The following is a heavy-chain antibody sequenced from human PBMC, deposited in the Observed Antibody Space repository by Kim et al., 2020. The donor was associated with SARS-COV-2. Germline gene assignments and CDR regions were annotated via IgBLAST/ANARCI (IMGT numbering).Heavy chain of an antibody. Sequence: SETLSLTCTVSGGSISSSSYYWGWIRQPPGKGLEWIGSIYYSGSTYYNPSLKSRVTISVDTSKNQFSLKLSSVTAADTAVYYCARHLSAVTTRVGYYFDYWGQGTLVTVSS. CDR3: ARHLSAVTTRVGYYFDY. CDR1: GGSISSSSYY. CDR2: IYYSGST. D-gene: IGHD4-17*01. J-gene: IGHJ4*02. V-gene: IGHV4-39*01.